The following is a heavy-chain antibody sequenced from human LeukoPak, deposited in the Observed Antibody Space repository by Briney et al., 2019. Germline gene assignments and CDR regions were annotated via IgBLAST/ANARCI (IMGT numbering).Heavy chain of an antibody. CDR3: AKEYDSSGVFDY. CDR2: ISGSGTST. J-gene: IGHJ4*02. V-gene: IGHV3-23*01. D-gene: IGHD3-22*01. Sequence: GGSLRLSCAASGFTLRDYHMSWIRQAPGKGLEWVSAISGSGTSTYYAVSVKGRFTVSRDNSKNTLYLQMNSLRAEDTAVYYCAKEYDSSGVFDYWGQGTLVTVSP. CDR1: GFTLRDYH.